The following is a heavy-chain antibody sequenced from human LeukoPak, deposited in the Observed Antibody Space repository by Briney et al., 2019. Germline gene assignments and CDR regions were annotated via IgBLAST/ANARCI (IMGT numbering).Heavy chain of an antibody. CDR3: AREQQYGESNY. D-gene: IGHD4-17*01. J-gene: IGHJ4*02. Sequence: SETLSLTCTVSGGSISSSSYYWGWIRQPPGKGLEWIGSIYYSGSTYYNPSLKSRVTISVDTSKNQFSLKLSSVTAADTAVYYCAREQQYGESNYWGQGTLVTVSS. CDR2: IYYSGST. CDR1: GGSISSSSYY. V-gene: IGHV4-39*07.